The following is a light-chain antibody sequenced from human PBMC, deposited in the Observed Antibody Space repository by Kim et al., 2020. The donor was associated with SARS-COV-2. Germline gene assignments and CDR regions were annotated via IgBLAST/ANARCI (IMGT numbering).Light chain of an antibody. CDR2: DVS. CDR1: SSDVGGYDY. V-gene: IGLV2-14*03. CDR3: SSCTTSSNYV. Sequence: GQSITLSCTGTSSDVGGYDYVSWYQHHPGKAPKLMIYDVSKRPSGVSNRFSGSKSGNTASLSISGLQTEYEADYFCSSCTTSSNYVFGTGTKVTVL. J-gene: IGLJ1*01.